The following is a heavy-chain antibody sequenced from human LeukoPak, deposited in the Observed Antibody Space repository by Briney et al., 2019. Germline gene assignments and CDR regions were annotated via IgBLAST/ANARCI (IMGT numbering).Heavy chain of an antibody. CDR3: ARDPPGRYYDSSGYITKAGDAFDI. J-gene: IGHJ3*02. V-gene: IGHV1-8*01. CDR1: GYTFPSYD. CDR2: MNPNSGNT. D-gene: IGHD3-22*01. Sequence: ASVKVSCKASGYTFPSYDIHWVRQATGQGLEWMGWMNPNSGNTGYAQKLQGRVTMTTDTSTSTAYMELRSLRSDDTAVYYCARDPPGRYYDSSGYITKAGDAFDIWGQGTKVTVSS.